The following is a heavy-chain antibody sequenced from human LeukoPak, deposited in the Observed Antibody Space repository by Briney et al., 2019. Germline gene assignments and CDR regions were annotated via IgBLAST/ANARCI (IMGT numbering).Heavy chain of an antibody. CDR3: ATGYRDYGVGY. V-gene: IGHV3-64*01. D-gene: IGHD5-12*01. CDR1: GFTFSSYT. CDR2: ISGSGADT. J-gene: IGHJ4*02. Sequence: PGGSLRLSCAASGFTFSSYTIHWVRQAPGKGLEYVSAISGSGADTYYANSVEGRFTISRDNAKNTVYLQMNSLRAEDTAVYYCATGYRDYGVGYWGQGTLVTVSS.